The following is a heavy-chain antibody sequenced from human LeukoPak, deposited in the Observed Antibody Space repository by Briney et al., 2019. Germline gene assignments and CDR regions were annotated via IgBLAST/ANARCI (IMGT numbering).Heavy chain of an antibody. CDR1: GFTFSSYG. V-gene: IGHV3-53*01. CDR2: IYSGGST. CDR3: ARGGNPVYYYYMDV. J-gene: IGHJ6*03. Sequence: GGSLRPSCAASGFTFSSYGMHWVRQAPGKGLEWVSVIYSGGSTYYADSVKGRFTISRDNSKNTLYLQMNSLRAEDTAVYYCARGGNPVYYYYMDVWGKGTTVTVSS. D-gene: IGHD1-14*01.